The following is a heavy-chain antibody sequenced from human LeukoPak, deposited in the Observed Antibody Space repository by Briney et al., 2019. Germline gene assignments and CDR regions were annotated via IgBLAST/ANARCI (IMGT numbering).Heavy chain of an antibody. J-gene: IGHJ4*02. CDR1: GFTFNNYW. D-gene: IGHD5-18*01. CDR2: INGDGSTT. CDR3: AREQLGYSYGL. V-gene: IGHV3-74*01. Sequence: PGGSLKLSCAASGFTFNNYWMHWVRQAPGKGLVRVSRINGDGSTTYYADSLKGRFTISKDNAKNTLYLQMNSLRGEDTAVYYCAREQLGYSYGLWGQGAPVTVSS.